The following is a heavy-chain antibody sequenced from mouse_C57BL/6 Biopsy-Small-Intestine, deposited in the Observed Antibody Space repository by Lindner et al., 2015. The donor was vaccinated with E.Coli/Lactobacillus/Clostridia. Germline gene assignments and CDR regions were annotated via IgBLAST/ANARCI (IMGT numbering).Heavy chain of an antibody. CDR1: GGTFSSYA. D-gene: IGHD1-1*01. Sequence: VKVSCKASGGTFSSYAISWVRQAPGQGPEWMGGIIPIFGTANYAQKFQGRVTITADESTSTAYMELSSLRSEDTAVYYCARAYRGYSSGWYYYYGMDVWGQGTTVTVSS. CDR3: ARAYRGYSSGWYYYYGMDV. J-gene: IGHJ1*01. CDR2: IIPIFGTA. V-gene: IGHV1-81*01.